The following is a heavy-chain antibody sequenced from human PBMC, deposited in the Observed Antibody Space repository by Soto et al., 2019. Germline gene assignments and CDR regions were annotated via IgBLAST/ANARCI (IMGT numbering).Heavy chain of an antibody. Sequence: QVQLVQSGAEVKKPGASVKVSCKASGYTFSTYGLSWVRQAPGQGPEWMGWIGADNGDTNNAQNFQGRVTMTTDTSTTTSYMELRSLTSYDTAVYFCARAWKGAEGFDPWGQGTLVTVSS. CDR1: GYTFSTYG. D-gene: IGHD1-1*01. J-gene: IGHJ5*02. CDR3: ARAWKGAEGFDP. V-gene: IGHV1-18*01. CDR2: IGADNGDT.